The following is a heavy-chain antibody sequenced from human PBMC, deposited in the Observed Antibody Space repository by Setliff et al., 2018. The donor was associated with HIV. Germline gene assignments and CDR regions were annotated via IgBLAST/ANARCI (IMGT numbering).Heavy chain of an antibody. D-gene: IGHD2-2*01. J-gene: IGHJ4*02. CDR1: GFSFSYYW. CDR3: VKGDCTSSSCELEY. V-gene: IGHV3-74*03. Sequence: GGSLRLSCAASGFSFSYYWMHWVRQAPGKGLEWVARINSDGSTVEHAGAVKGRLTIPRDNARNTLYLQMNCLRIEDTAFYHCVKGDCTSSSCELEYWGQGTLVTVSS. CDR2: INSDGSTV.